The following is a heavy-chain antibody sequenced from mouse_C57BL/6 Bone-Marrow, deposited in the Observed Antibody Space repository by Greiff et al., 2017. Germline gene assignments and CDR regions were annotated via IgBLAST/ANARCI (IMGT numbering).Heavy chain of an antibody. Sequence: VQLKESGTVLARPGASVKMSCKTSGYTFTSYWMHWVKQRPGQGLEWIGAIYTGNSDTSYNQKFKGKAKLTAVPSASTAYMELSSLTNKDAAVYYCTRRITTVVATADYWGQGTTLTVSS. CDR1: GYTFTSYW. J-gene: IGHJ2*01. V-gene: IGHV1-5*01. D-gene: IGHD1-1*01. CDR3: TRRITTVVATADY. CDR2: IYTGNSDT.